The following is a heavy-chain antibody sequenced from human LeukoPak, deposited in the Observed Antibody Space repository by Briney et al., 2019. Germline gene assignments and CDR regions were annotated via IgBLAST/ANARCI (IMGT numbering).Heavy chain of an antibody. CDR3: ASFPIRSGSAFDI. Sequence: PSETLSLTCTVSGGSISSYYWSWIRQPPGKGLEWIGYIYYSGSTNYNPSLKSRVTISVDTSKNQFSLKLSSVTAADTAVYYCASFPIRSGSAFDIWGQGTMVTVSS. J-gene: IGHJ3*02. V-gene: IGHV4-59*01. CDR2: IYYSGST. CDR1: GGSISSYY. D-gene: IGHD1-26*01.